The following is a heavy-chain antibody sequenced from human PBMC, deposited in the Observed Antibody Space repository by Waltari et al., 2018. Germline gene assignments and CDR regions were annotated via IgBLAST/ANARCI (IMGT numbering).Heavy chain of an antibody. CDR2: IIPIFGTA. Sequence: QVQLVQSGAEVKKPGSSVKVSCKASGGTFSSYAISWVRQAPGQGLEWIGGIIPIFGTANYAQKFQGRVTITADESTSTAYMELSSLRSEDTAVYYCARDRVVVPAAIPNAFDIWGQGTMVTVSS. V-gene: IGHV1-69*12. CDR3: ARDRVVVPAAIPNAFDI. J-gene: IGHJ3*02. CDR1: GGTFSSYA. D-gene: IGHD2-2*02.